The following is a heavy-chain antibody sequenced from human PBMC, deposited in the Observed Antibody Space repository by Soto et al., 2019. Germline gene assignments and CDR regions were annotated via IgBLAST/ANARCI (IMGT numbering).Heavy chain of an antibody. Sequence: GGSLSLSCAASGFTFSSYGMHWVRQAPGKGLEWVAVISYDGSNKYYADSVKGRFTISRDNSKNTLYLQMNSLRAEDTAVYYCAKGSSSWYREYYYYGMDVWGQGTTVTVSS. J-gene: IGHJ6*02. CDR3: AKGSSSWYREYYYYGMDV. CDR2: ISYDGSNK. V-gene: IGHV3-30*18. D-gene: IGHD6-13*01. CDR1: GFTFSSYG.